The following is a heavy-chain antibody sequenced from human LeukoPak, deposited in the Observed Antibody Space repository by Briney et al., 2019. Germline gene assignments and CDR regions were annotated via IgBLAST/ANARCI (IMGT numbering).Heavy chain of an antibody. V-gene: IGHV4-34*01. Sequence: PSETLSFTCAVYSGSFSGYYWSWIRQPPGKGLEWIGEINHSGSTNYNPSLKSRVTISVDTSKNQFSLKLSSVTAADTAVYYCARRGKMVQPTYYYYMDVWGKGTTVTVSS. CDR3: ARRGKMVQPTYYYYMDV. CDR2: INHSGST. D-gene: IGHD3-10*01. CDR1: SGSFSGYY. J-gene: IGHJ6*03.